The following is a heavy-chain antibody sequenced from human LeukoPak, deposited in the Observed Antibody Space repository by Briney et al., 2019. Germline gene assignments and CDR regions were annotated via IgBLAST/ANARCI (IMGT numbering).Heavy chain of an antibody. CDR1: GGSINSYY. V-gene: IGHV4-59*01. J-gene: IGHJ4*02. CDR3: VRGGGSSLWPLNY. CDR2: IYYSGST. Sequence: PSETLSLTCTVSGGSINSYYWTWIRQPPGKGLEWIGYIYYSGSTSYNPSLKSRAAISVDTTKNQFSLKLNFVTAADTAVYYCVRGGGSSLWPLNYWGRGTLVTVSS. D-gene: IGHD6-13*01.